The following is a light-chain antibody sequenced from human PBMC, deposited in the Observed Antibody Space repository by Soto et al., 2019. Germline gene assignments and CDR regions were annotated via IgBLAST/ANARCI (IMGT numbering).Light chain of an antibody. J-gene: IGLJ1*01. CDR2: GDN. CDR3: QSYDSSLSRV. V-gene: IGLV1-40*01. Sequence: QSVLTQPPSVSGAPGQKITISCTGSGSNNIGAGYDVHWYRQLPGTAPKLLLYGDNNRPSGVPDRFSASKSGTSASLAITGLQAEDEADYYCQSYDSSLSRVFGTGTKLPS. CDR1: GSNNIGAGYD.